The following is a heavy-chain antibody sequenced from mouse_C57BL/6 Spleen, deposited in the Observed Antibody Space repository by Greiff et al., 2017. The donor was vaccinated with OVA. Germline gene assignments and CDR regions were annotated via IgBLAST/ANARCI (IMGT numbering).Heavy chain of an antibody. D-gene: IGHD1-1*02. V-gene: IGHV3-6*01. CDR1: GYSITSGYY. CDR3: AREGETYYPFAY. J-gene: IGHJ3*01. CDR2: ISYDGSN. Sequence: EVQLQQSGPGLVKPSQSLSLTCSVTGYSITSGYYWNWIRQFPGNKLEWMGYISYDGSNNYNPSLKNRISITRDTSKNQFFLKLNSVTTEDTATYYCAREGETYYPFAYWGQGTLVTVSA.